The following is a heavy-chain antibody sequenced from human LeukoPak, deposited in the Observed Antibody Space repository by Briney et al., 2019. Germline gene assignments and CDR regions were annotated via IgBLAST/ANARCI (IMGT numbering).Heavy chain of an antibody. CDR1: GGSISSYY. CDR3: ARGVPYCSSTSCYYYMDV. V-gene: IGHV4-4*07. D-gene: IGHD2-2*01. CDR2: IYTSGST. Sequence: SETLSLTCTVSGGSISSYYWSWIRQPAGKGLEWIGRIYTSGSTNYNPSLKSRVTMSVDTSKNQFSLKLSSVTAADTAVYYCARGVPYCSSTSCYYYMDVWGKGTTVTVSS. J-gene: IGHJ6*03.